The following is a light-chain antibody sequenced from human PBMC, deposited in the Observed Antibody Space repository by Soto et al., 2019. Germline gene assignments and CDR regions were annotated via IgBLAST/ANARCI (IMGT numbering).Light chain of an antibody. V-gene: IGLV2-14*01. CDR2: DVS. Sequence: QSVLTQPASVSGSPGQSITISCTGTSSDVGGYNYVSWYQQRPGKAPKLMIYDVSNRPSGVSNRFSGSKSGNTASLTISGLQAEDEADYYCSSYTSSSTLDVVFGGGTQLTVL. J-gene: IGLJ2*01. CDR3: SSYTSSSTLDVV. CDR1: SSDVGGYNY.